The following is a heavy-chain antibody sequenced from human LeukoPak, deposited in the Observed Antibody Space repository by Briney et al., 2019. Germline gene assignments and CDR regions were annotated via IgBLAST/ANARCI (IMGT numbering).Heavy chain of an antibody. CDR2: IWYDGSNK. CDR1: GFTFSSYG. Sequence: GGSLRLSCAASGFTFSSYGMHWVRQAPGKGLEWVAVIWYDGSNKYYADSVKGRFTISRDNSKNTLYLQMSSLRAEDTAVYYCTRDSRDYYDSSDPWGQGTLVTVSS. CDR3: TRDSRDYYDSSDP. J-gene: IGHJ5*02. D-gene: IGHD3-22*01. V-gene: IGHV3-33*01.